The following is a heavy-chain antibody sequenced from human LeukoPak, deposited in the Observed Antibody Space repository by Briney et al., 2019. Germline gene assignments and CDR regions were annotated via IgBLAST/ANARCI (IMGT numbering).Heavy chain of an antibody. D-gene: IGHD5-18*01. J-gene: IGHJ4*02. CDR2: IIPIFGTA. CDR1: GYTFTSYD. Sequence: SVKVSCKASGYTFTSYDINWVRQATGQGLEWMGGIIPIFGTANYAQKFQGRVTITADESTSTAYMELSSLRSEDTAVYYCARGADDSYGYYFDYWGQGTLVTVSS. CDR3: ARGADDSYGYYFDY. V-gene: IGHV1-69*13.